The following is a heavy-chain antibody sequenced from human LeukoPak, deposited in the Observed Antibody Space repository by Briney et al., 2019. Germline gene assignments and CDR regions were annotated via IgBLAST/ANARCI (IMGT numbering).Heavy chain of an antibody. Sequence: SETLSLTCTVSGGSISSYYWSWIRQPPGKGLEWIGYIYYSGSTNCNPSLKSRVTISVDTSKNQFSLKLSSVTAADTAVYYCASGDGDFDYWGQGTLATVSS. V-gene: IGHV4-59*08. CDR3: ASGDGDFDY. D-gene: IGHD4-17*01. CDR1: GGSISSYY. J-gene: IGHJ4*02. CDR2: IYYSGST.